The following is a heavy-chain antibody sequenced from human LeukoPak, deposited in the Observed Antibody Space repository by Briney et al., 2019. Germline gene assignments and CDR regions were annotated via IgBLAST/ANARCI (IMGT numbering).Heavy chain of an antibody. CDR1: GVTFDDYG. CDR3: ARELLGYCSGGSCYGNYYYYYMDV. Sequence: GGSLRLSCAASGVTFDDYGMSWVRQAPGKGLEWVSGINWNGGSTGYADSVKGRFTISRDNAKNSLYLQMNSLRAEDTALYYCARELLGYCSGGSCYGNYYYYYMDVWGKGTTVTVSS. CDR2: INWNGGST. D-gene: IGHD2-15*01. J-gene: IGHJ6*03. V-gene: IGHV3-20*04.